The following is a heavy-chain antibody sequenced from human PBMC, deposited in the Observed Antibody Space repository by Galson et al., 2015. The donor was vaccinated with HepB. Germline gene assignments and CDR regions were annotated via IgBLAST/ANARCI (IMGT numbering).Heavy chain of an antibody. V-gene: IGHV3-23*01. D-gene: IGHD6-19*01. J-gene: IGHJ4*02. CDR2: ISGSGGST. CDR1: GFTFSSSA. Sequence: SLRLSCAASGFTFSSSAMSWVRQAPGKGLEWVSAISGSGGSTYYADSVKGRYTISRDNSKNTLYLQMSSLRAEDTAVYYCVKEGYSNGWYYFDYWGQGTLVTVSS. CDR3: VKEGYSNGWYYFDY.